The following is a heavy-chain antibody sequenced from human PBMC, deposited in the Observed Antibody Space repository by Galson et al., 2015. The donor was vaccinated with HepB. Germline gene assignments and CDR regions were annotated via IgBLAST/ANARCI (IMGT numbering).Heavy chain of an antibody. V-gene: IGHV3-23*01. J-gene: IGHJ4*02. Sequence: SLRLSCAASGFTFSSLGMTWVRQAPGKGLECVSAIGVNAGSTDYEDSVKGRFTISRDNSKNMLYLQMNNLRAEDTAVYYCAKATANIDYWGQGTLVTVSS. CDR3: AKATANIDY. CDR2: IGVNAGST. CDR1: GFTFSSLG.